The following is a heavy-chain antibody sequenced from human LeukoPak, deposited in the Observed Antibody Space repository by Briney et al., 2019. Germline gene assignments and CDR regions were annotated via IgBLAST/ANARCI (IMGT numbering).Heavy chain of an antibody. D-gene: IGHD2-21*01. CDR1: GGSISRGSYY. CDR2: IYTSGST. CDR3: ARDLLSGNWFDP. J-gene: IGHJ5*02. V-gene: IGHV4-61*02. Sequence: SHTLSLTCAVSGGSISRGSYYWRWIRQPAAKGLEWIVRIYTSGSTNYNPSLKSRVTISVSTSKNQFSLKLSSVTAADTAVYYCARDLLSGNWFDPWGQGTLVTVSS.